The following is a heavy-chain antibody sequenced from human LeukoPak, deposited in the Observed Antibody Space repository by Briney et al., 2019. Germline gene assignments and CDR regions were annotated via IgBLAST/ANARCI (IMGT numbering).Heavy chain of an antibody. V-gene: IGHV3-15*01. J-gene: IGHJ4*02. D-gene: IGHD3-16*01. CDR2: IKSKTNGETT. Sequence: GGSLRLSCAASGITFSNTWMSWVRQAPGKGLGWVGRIKSKTNGETTDYAAPVKGRFTISRDDSKSTVYLQMNSLKTEDTAVYYCSIDSLLLNYWGQGTLVTVSS. CDR1: GITFSNTW. CDR3: SIDSLLLNY.